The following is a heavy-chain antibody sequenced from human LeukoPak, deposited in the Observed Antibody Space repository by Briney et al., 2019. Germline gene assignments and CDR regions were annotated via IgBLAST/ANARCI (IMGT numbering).Heavy chain of an antibody. Sequence: GGSLRLSCAASGFTFSSYSMNWVRQAPGKGLEWVSSISSSSNYIYYADSVKGRFTISRDSAKNSLYLQMNSLRAEDTAVYYCAKCSPDSSFFDYWGQGALVTVSS. CDR1: GFTFSSYS. CDR2: ISSSSNYI. CDR3: AKCSPDSSFFDY. V-gene: IGHV3-21*01. J-gene: IGHJ4*02. D-gene: IGHD3-10*02.